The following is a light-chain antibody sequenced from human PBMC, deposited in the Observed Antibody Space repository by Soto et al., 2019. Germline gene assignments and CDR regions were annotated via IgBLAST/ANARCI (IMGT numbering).Light chain of an antibody. CDR1: QSVSSSY. Sequence: EIVLTQSPDTLSLSPGERATLSCRASQSVSSSYLAWYQHKPGQAPRLLIYDASSRATGIPDRFSGSGSGTDFTLTISRLEPEDFAVYYCQQYGSSPLTFGGGTKVDI. CDR3: QQYGSSPLT. J-gene: IGKJ4*01. CDR2: DAS. V-gene: IGKV3-20*01.